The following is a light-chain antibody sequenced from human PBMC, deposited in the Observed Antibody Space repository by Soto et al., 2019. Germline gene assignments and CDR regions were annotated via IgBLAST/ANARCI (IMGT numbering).Light chain of an antibody. J-gene: IGLJ1*01. V-gene: IGLV2-14*01. CDR1: SSDVGGYDF. CDR2: EVS. CDR3: SSYTSDWGV. Sequence: QSVLTQPASVSGSPGQSITISCTGTSSDVGGYDFVSWYQHHPGKAPKLIIYEVSTRPSGVSNRFSGSKSGNTASLTISWLQAEDEADYYCSSYTSDWGVFGTGTKLTVL.